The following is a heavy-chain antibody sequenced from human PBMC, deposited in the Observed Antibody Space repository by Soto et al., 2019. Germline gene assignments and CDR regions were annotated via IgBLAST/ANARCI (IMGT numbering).Heavy chain of an antibody. CDR3: AKGGQSYDY. CDR1: GFTFSNYA. CDR2: ISASVGST. D-gene: IGHD3-10*01. Sequence: HPGGSLRLSCAASGFTFSNYAMSWVRQAPGKGLEWVSAISASVGSTYYTGSVKGRFTISRDNSKNTLYLQMNSLRAEDTAVYYCAKGGQSYDYWGQGTLVTAPQ. V-gene: IGHV3-23*01. J-gene: IGHJ4*02.